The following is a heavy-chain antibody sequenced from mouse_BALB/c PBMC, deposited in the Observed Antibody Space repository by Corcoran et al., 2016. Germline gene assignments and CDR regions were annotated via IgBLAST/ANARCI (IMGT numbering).Heavy chain of an antibody. J-gene: IGHJ1*01. D-gene: IGHD6-1*01. CDR3: ARRIAVAGRPAWYFDL. V-gene: IGHV5-9-4*01. CDR2: LYSGGST. Sequence: EVQLVESGGGLVQPGGSLSLSCAASGFTVSSTYMSWVHQAPGKGLEWVSVLYSGGSTYNADSVKGRITIARYNSKNTLYRQMNSLRAEDTAVDYCARRIAVAGRPAWYFDLWGRGTLVTISS. CDR1: GFTVSSTY.